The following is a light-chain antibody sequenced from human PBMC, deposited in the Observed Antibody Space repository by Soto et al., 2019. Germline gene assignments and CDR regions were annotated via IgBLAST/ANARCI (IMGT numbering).Light chain of an antibody. J-gene: IGLJ1*01. CDR2: TAN. V-gene: IGLV1-44*01. Sequence: SFLTQPPSASATPVQSVTISCSGGNSNIGTKTANWYQQLPGTAPRHLIYTANQRPSGVPQRFSGSKTGTSASLAIGGFQSADGADYYCAAWDDSLAAYVFGTGTKVTV. CDR1: NSNIGTKT. CDR3: AAWDDSLAAYV.